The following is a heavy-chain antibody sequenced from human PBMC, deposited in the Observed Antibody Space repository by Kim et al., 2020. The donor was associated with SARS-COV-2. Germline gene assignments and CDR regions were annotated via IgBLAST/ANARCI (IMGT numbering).Heavy chain of an antibody. Sequence: NYNPSLKRRVTISVDKSKNQFSLKLSSVTAADTAVYYCARGREVGAVYGYWGQGTLVTVSS. V-gene: IGHV4-59*09. CDR3: ARGREVGAVYGY. D-gene: IGHD3-10*01. J-gene: IGHJ4*02.